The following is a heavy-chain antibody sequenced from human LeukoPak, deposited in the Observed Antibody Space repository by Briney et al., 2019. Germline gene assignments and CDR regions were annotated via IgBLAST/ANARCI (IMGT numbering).Heavy chain of an antibody. CDR1: GYTFTGYY. J-gene: IGHJ4*02. Sequence: ASVKFSCKASGYTFTGYYMHWVRQAPGQGLEWMGRINPNSVGTNYAQKFQGRVTMTGDTSISTAYMELSRLRSDDTAVYYCARLGQGKEIGYWGQGTLVTVSS. V-gene: IGHV1-2*06. CDR2: INPNSVGT. D-gene: IGHD3-16*01. CDR3: ARLGQGKEIGY.